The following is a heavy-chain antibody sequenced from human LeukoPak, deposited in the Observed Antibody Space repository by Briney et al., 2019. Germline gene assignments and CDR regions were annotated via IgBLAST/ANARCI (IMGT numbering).Heavy chain of an antibody. J-gene: IGHJ4*02. V-gene: IGHV4-59*01. CDR1: GGXIXSYY. CDR2: IYYSGST. Sequence: SETLSLTCTVSGGXIXSYYWSWIRQPPXXGLEWIGYIYYSGSTNYNPSLKSRVTISVDTSKNQFSLKLSSVISADTAVYYCARGRDDFDYWGQGTLVTVSS. CDR3: ARGRDDFDY.